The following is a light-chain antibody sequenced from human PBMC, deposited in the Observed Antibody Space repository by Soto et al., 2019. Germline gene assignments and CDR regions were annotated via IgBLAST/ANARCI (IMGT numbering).Light chain of an antibody. CDR3: QQYNSYPWT. CDR1: QSISRG. CDR2: DAS. J-gene: IGKJ1*01. Sequence: DIKRTQSQSTISSSVGDIVTITCPASQSISRGLAWYQQKPGKAPNLLIYDASTLESGVPSRFSGSGSGTEFTLTISSLQPDDFATYYCQQYNSYPWTFGQGTKVDI. V-gene: IGKV1-5*01.